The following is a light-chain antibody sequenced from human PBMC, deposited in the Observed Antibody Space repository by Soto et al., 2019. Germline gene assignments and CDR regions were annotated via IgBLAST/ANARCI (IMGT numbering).Light chain of an antibody. J-gene: IGLJ1*01. Sequence: QSVLTQPPSASGSPGQSVTISCTGTSSDVGGYNYVSWYQQHPGKAPKLVIYEVTKRPSGVPDRFSGSKSGNTASLTVSGLQAEDEADYYCSSFTGASTIFGTGTK. V-gene: IGLV2-8*01. CDR1: SSDVGGYNY. CDR2: EVT. CDR3: SSFTGASTI.